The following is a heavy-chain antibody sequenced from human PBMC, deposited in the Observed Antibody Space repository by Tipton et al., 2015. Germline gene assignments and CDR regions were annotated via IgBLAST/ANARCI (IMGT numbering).Heavy chain of an antibody. J-gene: IGHJ6*02. V-gene: IGHV4-61*01. CDR2: IYYSGST. CDR3: ARGGYYDFLSGHYYGMDV. D-gene: IGHD3-3*01. Sequence: TLSLTCTVSGDSVISRTYYWSWIRQPPGKGLEWIGYIYYSGSTKYNPSLKSRVTISEDTSKTQFSLELRSVTAADTAVYYCARGGYYDFLSGHYYGMDVWGQGTAVTVS. CDR1: GDSVISRTYY.